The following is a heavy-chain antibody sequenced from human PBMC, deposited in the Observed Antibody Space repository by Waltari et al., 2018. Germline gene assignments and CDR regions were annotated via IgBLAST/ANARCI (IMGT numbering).Heavy chain of an antibody. CDR3: AKDPPGSYYEGFDE. D-gene: IGHD1-26*01. CDR2: ISGSGADT. Sequence: EANLAESGGGLVQPGGSLRLSCTASGFRFSLYGLSWVRQAPGELLEWVSAISGSGADTFYADSVKDRFVISRDNSKNTVFLEMNSLRAEDTALYYCAKDPPGSYYEGFDEWGQGTMVTVSS. J-gene: IGHJ3*01. CDR1: GFRFSLYG. V-gene: IGHV3-23*04.